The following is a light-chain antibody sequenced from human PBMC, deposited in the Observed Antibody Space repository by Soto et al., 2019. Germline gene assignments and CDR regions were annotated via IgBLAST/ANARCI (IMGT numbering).Light chain of an antibody. V-gene: IGKV1-27*01. CDR3: QKYNSAPT. Sequence: DIQMTHSPSSLSASVGDRVTITCRASQGITNYLAWYQQKPGKDPKLLIYAASILESGVPSRFSGTGSGTDFTLTISSLQPEDVATDYCQKYNSAPTFGGGTKVEIK. J-gene: IGKJ4*01. CDR2: AAS. CDR1: QGITNY.